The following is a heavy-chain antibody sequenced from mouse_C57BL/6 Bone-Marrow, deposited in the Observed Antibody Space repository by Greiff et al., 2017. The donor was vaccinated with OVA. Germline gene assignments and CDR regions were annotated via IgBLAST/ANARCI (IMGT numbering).Heavy chain of an antibody. D-gene: IGHD1-2*01. CDR2: ISYSGST. J-gene: IGHJ1*03. V-gene: IGHV3-1*01. CDR3: ARRTLLRRWYFDV. Sequence: VKLVESGPGMVKPSQSLSLTCTVTGYSITSGYDWHWIRHFPGNKLEWMGYISYSGSTNYNPSLKSRISITHDTSKNHFFLKLNSVTTEDTATYYCARRTLLRRWYFDVWGTGTTVTVSS. CDR1: GYSITSGYD.